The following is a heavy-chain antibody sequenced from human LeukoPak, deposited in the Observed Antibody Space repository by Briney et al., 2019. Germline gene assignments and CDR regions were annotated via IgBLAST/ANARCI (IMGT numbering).Heavy chain of an antibody. CDR2: ISYDGSNK. CDR3: TRGHHGLEY. D-gene: IGHD1-14*01. V-gene: IGHV3-30-3*01. J-gene: IGHJ4*02. CDR1: GFTFSSYA. Sequence: GGSLRLSCAASGFTFSSYAMHWVRQAPGKGLEWVAVISYDGSNKYYADSVKGRFTISRDNSKNTLYLQMNSLRAEDTAVYYCTRGHHGLEYWGQGTLVIVSS.